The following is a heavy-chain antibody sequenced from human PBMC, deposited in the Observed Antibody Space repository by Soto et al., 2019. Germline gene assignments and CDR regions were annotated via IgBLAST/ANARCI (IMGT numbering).Heavy chain of an antibody. CDR3: ARGDIVVVPADKTAYY. CDR2: INPSGGST. CDR1: GYTFTSYY. Sequence: VASVKVSCKASGYTFTSYYMHWVRQAPGQGLEWMGIINPSGGSTSYAQKFQGRVTMTRDTSTSTVYMELSSLRSEDTAVYYCARGDIVVVPADKTAYYWGQGTLVTVSS. D-gene: IGHD2-2*01. J-gene: IGHJ4*02. V-gene: IGHV1-46*03.